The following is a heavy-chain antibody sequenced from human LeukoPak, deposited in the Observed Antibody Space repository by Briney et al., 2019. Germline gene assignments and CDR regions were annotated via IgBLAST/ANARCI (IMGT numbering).Heavy chain of an antibody. CDR2: ITSGDFV. D-gene: IGHD3-10*01. CDR3: ARGGFNMVRGVIIPSNSYYYYMDI. CDR1: GFTFSAYS. V-gene: IGHV3-21*01. Sequence: GGSLRLSCAVSGFTFSAYSMNWVRQAPGKGLEWVSSITSGDFVYFADSLKGRFTISRDNAKSSLYLQMNSLRAEDTAVYYCARGGFNMVRGVIIPSNSYYYYMDIWGKGTAVTVSS. J-gene: IGHJ6*03.